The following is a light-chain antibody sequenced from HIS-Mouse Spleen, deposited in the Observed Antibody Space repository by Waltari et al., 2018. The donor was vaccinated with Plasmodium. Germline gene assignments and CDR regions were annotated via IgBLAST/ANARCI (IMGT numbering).Light chain of an antibody. CDR3: MQGIHLPLT. V-gene: IGKV2-29*03. CDR1: PCLLHSAGNTY. CDR2: EVS. Sequence: DIVMIQTPLSLSVIPGQPASTSCKSSPCLLHSAGNTYLFWYLQKPVQSPPCLIYEVSSRFSGVPDRVSGSGSGTDFTLKISRVEAEDVGVYYCMQGIHLPLTFGGGTKVEIK. J-gene: IGKJ4*01.